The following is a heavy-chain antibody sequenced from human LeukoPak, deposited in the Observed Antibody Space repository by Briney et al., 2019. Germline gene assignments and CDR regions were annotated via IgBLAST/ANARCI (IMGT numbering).Heavy chain of an antibody. D-gene: IGHD6-6*01. CDR2: ISSSGSTI. Sequence: GGSLRLSCAASGFTFSSYEMNWVRQAPGKGLEWVSYISSSGSTIYYADSVKGRFTISRDNAKNSLYLQMNSLRAEDTAVYYRARDSPYSSSSYFDYWGQGTLVTVSS. CDR3: ARDSPYSSSSYFDY. V-gene: IGHV3-48*03. J-gene: IGHJ4*02. CDR1: GFTFSSYE.